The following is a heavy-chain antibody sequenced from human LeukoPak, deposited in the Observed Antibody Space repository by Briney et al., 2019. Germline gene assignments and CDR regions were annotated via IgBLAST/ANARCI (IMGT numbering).Heavy chain of an antibody. D-gene: IGHD1-26*01. CDR2: INHSGST. CDR3: ARGRPLSRGSYGGYYFDY. CDR1: GGSFSGYY. J-gene: IGHJ4*02. V-gene: IGHV4-34*01. Sequence: PSETLSLTCAVYGGSFSGYYWSWIRQPPGKGLEWIGEINHSGSTNYNPSLKSRVAISVDTSKNQFSLKLSSVTAADTAVYYCARGRPLSRGSYGGYYFDYWGQGTLVTVSS.